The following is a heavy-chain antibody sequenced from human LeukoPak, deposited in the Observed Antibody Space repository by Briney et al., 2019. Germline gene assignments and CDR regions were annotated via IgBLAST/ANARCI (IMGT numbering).Heavy chain of an antibody. V-gene: IGHV3-23*01. Sequence: GGSLRLSCAASGFTLSSYAMSWVRQAPGKGLEWVSGITNSGTATYYADSVKGRFTISRDNAKNTLYLQMNSLRAEDTAVYYCAAPGNRVSGPFDFWGQGTLVTVSS. CDR3: AAPGNRVSGPFDF. D-gene: IGHD3-10*01. CDR2: ITNSGTAT. J-gene: IGHJ4*02. CDR1: GFTLSSYA.